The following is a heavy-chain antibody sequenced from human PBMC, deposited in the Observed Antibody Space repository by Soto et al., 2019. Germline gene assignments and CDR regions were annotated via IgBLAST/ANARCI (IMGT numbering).Heavy chain of an antibody. V-gene: IGHV3-33*01. Sequence: PGGSLRLPCAASGFTFSSYGMHWVRQAPGKGLEWVAVIWYDGSNKYYADSVKGRFTISRDNSKNTLYLQMNSLRAEDTAVYYCARDPGYCSSTSCYVGYYFDYLGQGTLVTVSS. D-gene: IGHD2-2*03. CDR1: GFTFSSYG. CDR2: IWYDGSNK. CDR3: ARDPGYCSSTSCYVGYYFDY. J-gene: IGHJ4*02.